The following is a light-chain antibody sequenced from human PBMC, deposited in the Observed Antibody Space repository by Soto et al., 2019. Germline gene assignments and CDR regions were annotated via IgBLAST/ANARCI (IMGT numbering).Light chain of an antibody. CDR1: QSVSSSY. V-gene: IGKV3D-20*02. Sequence: EIVLTQSPGTLSLSPGARAPLSCRASQSVSSSYLAWYQQKPGQAPRLLIYGASSRATGIPDRFSGSGSGTDFTLTISRLEPEDFAVYYCQQRSDWPWTFGQGTKVE. CDR2: GAS. CDR3: QQRSDWPWT. J-gene: IGKJ1*01.